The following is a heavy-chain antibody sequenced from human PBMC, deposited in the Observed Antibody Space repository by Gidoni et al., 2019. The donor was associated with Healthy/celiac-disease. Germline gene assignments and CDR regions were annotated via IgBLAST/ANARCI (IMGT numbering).Heavy chain of an antibody. V-gene: IGHV4-59*01. CDR1: GGSISSYY. CDR3: ARVYSYDLFDY. CDR2: IYYSGST. J-gene: IGHJ4*02. D-gene: IGHD5-18*01. Sequence: QVQLQESGPGLVKPSETLSLTCTVSGGSISSYYWSWLRQPPGKGLEWIGYIYYSGSTNYNPSLKSRVTISVDTSKNQFSLKLSSVTAADTAVYYCARVYSYDLFDYWGQGTLVTVSS.